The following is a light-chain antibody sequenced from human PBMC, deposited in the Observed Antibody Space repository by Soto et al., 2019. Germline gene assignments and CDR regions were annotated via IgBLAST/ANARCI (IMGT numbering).Light chain of an antibody. CDR2: GAS. CDR1: QSVSRY. CDR3: QQYNNWRT. Sequence: MVMTQAPATLSVSPGESSTLSCRASQSVSRYLAWYQQKPGQAPRLLIYGASTRATGIPARFSGSGSGTEFTLTISSLQSEDFAVYYCQQYNNWRTFGQGTKVDIK. V-gene: IGKV3-15*01. J-gene: IGKJ1*01.